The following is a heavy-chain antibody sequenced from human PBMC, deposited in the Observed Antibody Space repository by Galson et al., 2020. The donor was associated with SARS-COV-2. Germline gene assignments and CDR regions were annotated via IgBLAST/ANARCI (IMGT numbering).Heavy chain of an antibody. Sequence: SGPTLVKPTETLTLTCTVSGFSLSNARMGVSWIRQPPGKALECLAHIFSNDEKSYSTSLKSRLTISKDTSKNQVVLTMTNMDPVDTGTYFCAHVLYFESSGYWGFDYWGQGTRVIVSS. D-gene: IGHD3-22*01. CDR1: GFSLSNARMG. J-gene: IGHJ4*02. CDR3: AHVLYFESSGYWGFDY. CDR2: IFSNDEK. V-gene: IGHV2-26*01.